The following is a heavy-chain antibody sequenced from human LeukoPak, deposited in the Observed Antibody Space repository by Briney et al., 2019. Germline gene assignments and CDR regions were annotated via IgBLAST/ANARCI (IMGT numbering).Heavy chain of an antibody. CDR3: ARGGRFLEWSGGPVYYYYGMDV. J-gene: IGHJ6*02. CDR2: ISSSGSTI. D-gene: IGHD3-3*01. CDR1: GFTFSDYY. V-gene: IGHV3-11*01. Sequence: PGASLRLSCAASGFTFSDYYMSRIRQAPGKGLEWVSYISSSGSTIYYADSVKGRFTISRDNAKNSLYLQMNSLRAEDTAVYYCARGGRFLEWSGGPVYYYYGMDVWGQGTTVTVSS.